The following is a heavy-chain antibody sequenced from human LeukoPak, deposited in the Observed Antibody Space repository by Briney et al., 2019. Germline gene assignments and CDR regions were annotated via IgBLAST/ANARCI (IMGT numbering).Heavy chain of an antibody. CDR2: ISTDNGNT. Sequence: ASVKVSCRASGYTFTSYGISWVRQAPGRGLEWMGWISTDNGNTNYAQNLQGRVCMTRDTFTSTVYMELRSLRSDDTAVYYCARAQSSTHWDGFDIWGQGTMVTLPS. V-gene: IGHV1-18*01. CDR3: ARAQSSTHWDGFDI. CDR1: GYTFTSYG. D-gene: IGHD6-13*01. J-gene: IGHJ3*02.